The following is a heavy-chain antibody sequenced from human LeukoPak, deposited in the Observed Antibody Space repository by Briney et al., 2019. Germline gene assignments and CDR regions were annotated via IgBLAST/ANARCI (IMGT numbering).Heavy chain of an antibody. D-gene: IGHD6-19*01. Sequence: ASVKVSCKASGGTYSSYAISWVRQAPGQGLEWMGGIIPIFGTANNAQKFQGRVTIPADKSTSTAYMELRSQRSEDRAVYYGASKADRCCGWHSFDCWGQGTLVTVSS. J-gene: IGHJ4*02. CDR3: ASKADRCCGWHSFDC. CDR2: IIPIFGTA. V-gene: IGHV1-69*06. CDR1: GGTYSSYA.